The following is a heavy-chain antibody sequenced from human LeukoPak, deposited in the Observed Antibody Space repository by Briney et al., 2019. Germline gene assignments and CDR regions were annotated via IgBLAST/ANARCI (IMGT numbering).Heavy chain of an antibody. V-gene: IGHV3-48*01. CDR3: ARRFDS. CDR1: GFSFTAYS. Sequence: PGGSLRHSCAASGFSFTAYSMNWVRQAPGRGLEWISYIGPGGDIYYADSVTGRFTVSRDTAKNSLYLQMNGLRVEDTAVYYCARRFDSWGQGTLVTVSS. CDR2: IGPGGDI. J-gene: IGHJ4*02.